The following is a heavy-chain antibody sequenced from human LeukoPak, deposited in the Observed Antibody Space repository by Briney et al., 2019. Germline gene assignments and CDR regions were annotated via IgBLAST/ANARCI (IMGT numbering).Heavy chain of an antibody. CDR1: GDYW. Sequence: GGSLRLSCAASGDYWMHWVRQAPGKGLVWVSHINSDGSWTGYADSVKGRFTISKDNAKNTVYLQMNNLRAEDTAVYYCVSFYETYWGRGTLVTVSS. CDR3: VSFYETY. V-gene: IGHV3-74*01. J-gene: IGHJ4*02. CDR2: INSDGSWT. D-gene: IGHD2-2*01.